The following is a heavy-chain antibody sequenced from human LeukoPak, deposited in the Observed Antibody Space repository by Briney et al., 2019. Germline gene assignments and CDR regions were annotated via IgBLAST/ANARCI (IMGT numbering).Heavy chain of an antibody. J-gene: IGHJ4*02. V-gene: IGHV1-69*05. D-gene: IGHD6-13*01. CDR1: GGTFSSYA. Sequence: GASVKVSCKASGGTFSSYAIRWVRQAPGQGLEWMGGIIPIFGTANYAQKFQGRVTITTDESTSTAYMELSSLRSEDTAVYYCGYSAAGTAGVDYWGQGTLVTVSS. CDR2: IIPIFGTA. CDR3: GYSAAGTAGVDY.